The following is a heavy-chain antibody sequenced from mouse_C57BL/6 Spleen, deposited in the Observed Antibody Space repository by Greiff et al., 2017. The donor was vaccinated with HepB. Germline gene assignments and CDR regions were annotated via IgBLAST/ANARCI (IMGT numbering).Heavy chain of an antibody. CDR2: ISDGGSYT. J-gene: IGHJ2*01. CDR3: ARVTLRDYFDY. D-gene: IGHD1-3*01. V-gene: IGHV5-4*01. Sequence: EVQVVESGGGLVKPGGSLKLSCAASGFTFSSYAMSWVRQTPEKRLEWVATISDGGSYTYYPDNVKGRFTISRDNAKNNLYLQMSHLKSEDTAMYYCARVTLRDYFDYWGQGTTLTVSS. CDR1: GFTFSSYA.